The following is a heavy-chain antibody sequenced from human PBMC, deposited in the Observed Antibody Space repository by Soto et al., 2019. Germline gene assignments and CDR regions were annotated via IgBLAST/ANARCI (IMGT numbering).Heavy chain of an antibody. J-gene: IGHJ6*02. V-gene: IGHV1-2*04. D-gene: IGHD1-20*01. Sequence: QVQLVQSGAEVKKPGASVKVSCKASGYTFTGYYMHWVRQAPGQGLEWMGWINPNSGGTNYAQKFQGWVSMTRDTSISTAYMELSRLRSDDTAVYYCARDERSLTGTGLGYYYGMDVWGQGTTVTVSS. CDR3: ARDERSLTGTGLGYYYGMDV. CDR2: INPNSGGT. CDR1: GYTFTGYY.